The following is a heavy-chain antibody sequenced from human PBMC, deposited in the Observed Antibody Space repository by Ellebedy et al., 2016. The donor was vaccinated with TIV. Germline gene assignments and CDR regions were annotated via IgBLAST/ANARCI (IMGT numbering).Heavy chain of an antibody. J-gene: IGHJ4*02. CDR3: VKLDSSGYYYGRLDY. CDR2: ISAGGDST. CDR1: GFTFYSHA. Sequence: ETLSLTCAGSGFTFYSHAMSWVRQTPGKGLEWVSVISAGGDSTEYGDSVKGRFTISRDNSKNTLYLQMNSLRVEDTAVYYCVKLDSSGYYYGRLDYWGQGTLVTVSS. D-gene: IGHD3-22*01. V-gene: IGHV3-23*01.